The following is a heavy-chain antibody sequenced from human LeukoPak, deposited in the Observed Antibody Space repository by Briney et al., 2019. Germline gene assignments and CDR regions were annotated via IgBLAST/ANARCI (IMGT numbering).Heavy chain of an antibody. CDR3: ASRTYYYDSSGPFNWFDP. J-gene: IGHJ5*02. Sequence: SETLSLTCTVSGGSISSGDYYWSWIRQPPGKGLEWIGYIYYSGGIYYNSSLKSRVTISLDTSKNQFSLKLSSVTAADTAVYYCASRTYYYDSSGPFNWFDPWGQGTLVTVSS. CDR1: GGSISSGDYY. CDR2: IYYSGGI. D-gene: IGHD3-22*01. V-gene: IGHV4-30-4*08.